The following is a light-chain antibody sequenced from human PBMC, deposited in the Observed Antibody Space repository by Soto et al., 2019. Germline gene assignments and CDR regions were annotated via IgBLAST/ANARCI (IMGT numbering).Light chain of an antibody. CDR2: KAS. J-gene: IGKJ1*01. Sequence: DIQTTHFPSTRIACVRNRHAFTCRASQIISSWLAWYQQKPGKAPKLLIYKASSLESGVPSRFSGSGSGTEFTLTISSLQPDDFATYYCQHNNSYPTFGQGTKVDIK. CDR1: QIISSW. CDR3: QHNNSYPT. V-gene: IGKV1-5*03.